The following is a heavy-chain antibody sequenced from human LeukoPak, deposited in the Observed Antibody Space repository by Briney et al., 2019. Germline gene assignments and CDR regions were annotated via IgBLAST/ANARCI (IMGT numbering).Heavy chain of an antibody. CDR1: GGTFSSYA. D-gene: IGHD3-3*01. CDR3: ASPYDFWSGYFNY. Sequence: SVKVSCKASGGTFSSYAISWVRQAPGQGLEWMGGIIPIFGTANYAQKFQGRVTITTDESTSTAYMELGSLRSEDTAVYYCASPYDFWSGYFNYWGQGTLVTVSS. V-gene: IGHV1-69*05. CDR2: IIPIFGTA. J-gene: IGHJ4*02.